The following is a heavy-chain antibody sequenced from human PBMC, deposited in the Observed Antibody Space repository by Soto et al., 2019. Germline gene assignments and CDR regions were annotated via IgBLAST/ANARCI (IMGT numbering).Heavy chain of an antibody. CDR1: GFTFSIAW. D-gene: IGHD6-13*01. Sequence: EVQLVESGGGLVKPGGSLRLSCAASGFTFSIAWMSWVRHAPGKGLEWVGRIKSKTAGGTAQYAAAVKGSFTIARDDSKNTHYLQMNSLRTEDTAVYYCATGSTGTEYDWCQVTLVTDSS. CDR2: IKSKTAGGTA. J-gene: IGHJ4*02. V-gene: IGHV3-15*01. CDR3: ATGSTGTEYD.